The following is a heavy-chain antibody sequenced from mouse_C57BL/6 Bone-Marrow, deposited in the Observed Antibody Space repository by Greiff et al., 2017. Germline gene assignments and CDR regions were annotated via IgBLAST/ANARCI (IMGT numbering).Heavy chain of an antibody. CDR2: LWSGGST. CDR3: ARNGGSGRGFAY. J-gene: IGHJ3*01. V-gene: IGHV2-2*01. D-gene: IGHD4-1*01. CDR1: GFSLTSYG. Sequence: VQLQESGPGLVQPSQSLSITCTVSGFSLTSYGVHWVRQSPGKGLEWLGVLWSGGSTDYNAAFISRLSISKDNSKSQVFFKMNSLQADDTAIYYCARNGGSGRGFAYWGQGTLVTVSA.